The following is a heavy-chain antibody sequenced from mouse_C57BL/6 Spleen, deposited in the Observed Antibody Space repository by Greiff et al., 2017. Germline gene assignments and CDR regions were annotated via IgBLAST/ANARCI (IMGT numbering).Heavy chain of an antibody. CDR2: ISDGGSYT. CDR3: ARDGNYYYAMDY. CDR1: GFTFSSYA. V-gene: IGHV5-4*01. J-gene: IGHJ4*01. Sequence: EVMLVESGGGLVKPGGSLKLSCAASGFTFSSYAMSWVRQTPEKRLEWVATISDGGSYTYYPDNVKGRFTISRDNAKNNLYLQMSHLKSEDTAMXDCARDGNYYYAMDYWGQGTSVTVSS. D-gene: IGHD2-1*01.